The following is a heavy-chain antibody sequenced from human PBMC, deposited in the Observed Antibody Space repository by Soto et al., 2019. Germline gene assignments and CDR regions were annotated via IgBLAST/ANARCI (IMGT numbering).Heavy chain of an antibody. D-gene: IGHD3-10*01. Sequence: SETLSLTCAVYGGSFSGYYWSWIRQPPGKGLEWIGEINHSGSTNYNPSLKSRVTISVDTSKNQFSLKLSSVTAADTAVYYCARVLRSREPGNYFDYWGQGTLVTVSS. CDR3: ARVLRSREPGNYFDY. CDR1: GGSFSGYY. V-gene: IGHV4-34*01. J-gene: IGHJ4*02. CDR2: INHSGST.